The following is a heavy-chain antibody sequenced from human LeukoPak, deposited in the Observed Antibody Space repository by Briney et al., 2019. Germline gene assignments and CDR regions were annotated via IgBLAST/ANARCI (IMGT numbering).Heavy chain of an antibody. CDR2: ISYDGSHR. Sequence: GGSLRLSCAASGFTFSGQGMHWVRQAPGKGLEWVAVISYDGSHRYYADSVKGRFSISRDNSENTLFLQMISLRPEDTAIYYCARGRTGTSRDNFDYWGQGTLVTVSS. J-gene: IGHJ4*02. CDR1: GFTFSGQG. V-gene: IGHV3-30*03. CDR3: ARGRTGTSRDNFDY. D-gene: IGHD1/OR15-1a*01.